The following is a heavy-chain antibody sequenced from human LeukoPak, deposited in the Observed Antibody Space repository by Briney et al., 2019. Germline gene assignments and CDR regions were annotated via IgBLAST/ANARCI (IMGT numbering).Heavy chain of an antibody. J-gene: IGHJ1*01. CDR2: ISGSGAST. Sequence: GGSLRLSCAASGFTFSRYAMSWVRQAPGKGLEWVSCISGSGASTYYADSVKGRFTISRDNSKNTMFLQMHSLRADDTAIYYCAKGCGYGAGAWGQGPLVTVSS. CDR3: AKGCGYGAGA. V-gene: IGHV3-23*01. CDR1: GFTFSRYA. D-gene: IGHD5-12*01.